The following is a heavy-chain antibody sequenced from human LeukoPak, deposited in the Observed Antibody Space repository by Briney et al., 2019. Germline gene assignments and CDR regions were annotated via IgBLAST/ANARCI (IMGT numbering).Heavy chain of an antibody. CDR1: GYTFINHG. J-gene: IGHJ4*02. CDR3: ARGHSTERTQYFFDF. V-gene: IGHV1-18*01. CDR2: ITVYNGDT. D-gene: IGHD4-17*01. Sequence: ASVKVSCKASGYTFINHGVTWVRQAPGQGLEWMERITVYNGDTKSAQKFQGRVTMTADTSTNTAYMELGSLTSDDTAVYYCARGHSTERTQYFFDFWGQGTLVTVSS.